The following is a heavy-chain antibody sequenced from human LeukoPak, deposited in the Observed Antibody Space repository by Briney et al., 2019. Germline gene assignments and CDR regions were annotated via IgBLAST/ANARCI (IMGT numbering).Heavy chain of an antibody. CDR3: AKDRYSRGYFD. CDR2: VSGTGGST. CDR1: GFTFNNFA. J-gene: IGHJ4*02. V-gene: IGHV3-23*01. D-gene: IGHD3-22*01. Sequence: PGGSLRLSCAASGFTFNNFAMSWVRQAPGKGLEWVTAVSGTGGSTYYADSVKGRFTISRDNAKDMLYLRMNSPRAEDTAVYYCAKDRYSRGYFDWGQGTLVTVSS.